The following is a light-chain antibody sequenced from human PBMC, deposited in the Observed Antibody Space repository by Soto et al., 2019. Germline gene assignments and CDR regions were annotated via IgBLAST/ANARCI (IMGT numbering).Light chain of an antibody. CDR2: DVS. V-gene: IGLV2-14*01. J-gene: IGLJ3*02. CDR1: SNDVGGYNY. Sequence: QPVLTQPASVSGSPGQSITISCTGTSNDVGGYNYVSWYQQDPGKAPKLMIYDVSTRPSGVSNRFSGSKSGNTASLTISGLQAEDEADYYCSSYTSISTGVVFGGGTKLTVL. CDR3: SSYTSISTGVV.